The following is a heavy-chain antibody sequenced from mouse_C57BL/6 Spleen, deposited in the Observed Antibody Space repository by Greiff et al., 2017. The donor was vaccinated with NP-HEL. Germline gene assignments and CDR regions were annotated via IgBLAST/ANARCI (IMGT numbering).Heavy chain of an antibody. CDR1: GYTFTSYW. D-gene: IGHD2-10*01. CDR3: ARSYYDHEVYFDV. V-gene: IGHV1-69*01. J-gene: IGHJ1*03. CDR2: IDPSDSYT. Sequence: QVQLQQPGAELVMPGASVKLSCKASGYTFTSYWMHWVKQRPGQGLEWIGEIDPSDSYTNYNQKFKGKSTLTVDKSSSTAYMQLSSLTSEDSAVYYCARSYYDHEVYFDVWGTGTTVTVSS.